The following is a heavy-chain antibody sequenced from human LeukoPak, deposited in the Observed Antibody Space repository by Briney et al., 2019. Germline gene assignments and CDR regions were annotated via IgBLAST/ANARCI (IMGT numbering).Heavy chain of an antibody. V-gene: IGHV4-59*01. CDR3: ARSPRGRSGSYLDY. D-gene: IGHD1-26*01. CDR2: IYDSGST. Sequence: PSETLSLTCTVSGGSISSYYWSWVRQPPGKGLGWIGYIYDSGSTNYNSSLKSRVTISVDTSKNQFSLKLSSVTAADTAVYYCARSPRGRSGSYLDYWGQGTLVTVSS. CDR1: GGSISSYY. J-gene: IGHJ4*02.